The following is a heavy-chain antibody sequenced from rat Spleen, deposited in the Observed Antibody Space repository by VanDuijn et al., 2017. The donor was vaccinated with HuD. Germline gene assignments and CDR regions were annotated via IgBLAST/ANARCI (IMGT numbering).Heavy chain of an antibody. J-gene: IGHJ2*01. CDR1: GFTFSHYG. CDR2: ISYDGSST. D-gene: IGHD4-6*01. CDR3: TRGTYFRH. V-gene: IGHV5-29*01. Sequence: EVQLVESGGDLVQPGRSLKLTCAASGFTFSHYGMAWVRQAPTKGLDWVATISYDGSSTYYRDSVKGRFTISRDIAKSTLYLQMDSLGSEDTATYYCTRGTYFRHWGQGVMVTVSS.